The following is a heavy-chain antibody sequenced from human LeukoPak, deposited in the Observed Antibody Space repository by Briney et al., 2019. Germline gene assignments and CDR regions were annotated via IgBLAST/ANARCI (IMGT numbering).Heavy chain of an antibody. CDR1: GFTFSGSA. J-gene: IGHJ4*02. Sequence: RPGGSLRLSCAASGFTFSGSAMPWVRQASGKGLEWVGRIRSKANSYATAYAASVKGRFTISRDDSKNTAYLQMNSLKTEDTAVYYCSGYYDSSGYFLWGQGTLVTVSS. D-gene: IGHD3-22*01. CDR2: IRSKANSYAT. V-gene: IGHV3-73*01. CDR3: SGYYDSSGYFL.